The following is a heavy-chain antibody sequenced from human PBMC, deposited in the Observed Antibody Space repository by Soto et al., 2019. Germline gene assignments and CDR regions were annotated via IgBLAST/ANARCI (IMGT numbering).Heavy chain of an antibody. V-gene: IGHV3-33*03. CDR3: AKDWRELDPSGAFDI. D-gene: IGHD1-1*01. CDR1: GAIFNGYG. CDR2: IWHDGGKK. J-gene: IGHJ3*02. Sequence: GSLRLSCAASGAIFNGYGMHWVRQAPGKGLEWVAVIWHDGGKKYYADSAKGRFTISRDNSKNTLYLEMNSLRAEDTAVYYCAKDWRELDPSGAFDIWGQGTMVTVSS.